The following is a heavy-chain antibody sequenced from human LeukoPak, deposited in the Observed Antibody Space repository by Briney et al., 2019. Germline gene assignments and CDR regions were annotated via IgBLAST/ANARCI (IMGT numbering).Heavy chain of an antibody. CDR1: GGSISSSSYY. V-gene: IGHV4-39*01. CDR2: IYYSGST. J-gene: IGHJ5*02. CDR3: ASSGGYYVFSWFDP. D-gene: IGHD3-22*01. Sequence: SETLSLTCTVSGGSISSSSYYWGWIRQPPGKGLEWIGSIYYSGSTYYNPSLESRVTISVDTSKNQFSLKLSSVTAADTAVYYCASSGGYYVFSWFDPWGQGTLVTVSS.